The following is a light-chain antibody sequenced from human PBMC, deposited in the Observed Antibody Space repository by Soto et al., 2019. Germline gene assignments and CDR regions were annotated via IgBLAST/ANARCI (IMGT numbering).Light chain of an antibody. V-gene: IGKV3-11*01. J-gene: IGKJ4*01. CDR3: KQRNYWLF. CDR2: YAS. CDR1: QSVGNN. Sequence: EVVLTQSPATLSLSPGERATLSCRARQSVGNNLVWYQQKPGQAPRLLISYASTRAAGIPARFSGSGSGTNFTITISSLEREVFAIYYCKQRNYWLFLGGGTKVEIK.